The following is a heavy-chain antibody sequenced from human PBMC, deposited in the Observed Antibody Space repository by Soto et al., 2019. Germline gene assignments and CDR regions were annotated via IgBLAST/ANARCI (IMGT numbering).Heavy chain of an antibody. Sequence: ASVKVSCKASGYTFTSYGVSWVRPAPGQGLEWVAWISAYNGDVNFAQSVQGRVTMTTDTSTSTGYIELRSLRSDDTAVYYCARADIVATRTLDYWGQGTLVTVSS. CDR2: ISAYNGDV. CDR3: ARADIVATRTLDY. D-gene: IGHD5-12*01. CDR1: GYTFTSYG. J-gene: IGHJ4*02. V-gene: IGHV1-18*01.